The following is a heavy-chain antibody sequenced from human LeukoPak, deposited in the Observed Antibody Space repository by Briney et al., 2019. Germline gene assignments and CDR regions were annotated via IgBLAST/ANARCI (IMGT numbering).Heavy chain of an antibody. V-gene: IGHV3-21*01. CDR3: ARGGYGHYMDV. Sequence: GSLRLSCAASGFTVSSYCMNWVRQAPGKGLEWVSYINSSSSYVYYPYSEKRRFTISRDNAENSLYLQMTSLRAEDTAVYYCARGGYGHYMDVWGEGTTVTVS. J-gene: IGHJ6*03. D-gene: IGHD3-10*01. CDR1: GFTVSSYC. CDR2: INSSSSYV.